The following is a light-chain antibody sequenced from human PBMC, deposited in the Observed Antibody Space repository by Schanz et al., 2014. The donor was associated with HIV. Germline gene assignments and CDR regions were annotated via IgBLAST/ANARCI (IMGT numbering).Light chain of an antibody. J-gene: IGLJ2*01. CDR3: SSYTVSGARGVI. CDR1: SSDVGGYNY. CDR2: DVS. V-gene: IGLV2-14*01. Sequence: QSALTQPASVSRSPGQSITISCTGTSSDVGGYNYVSWYQQHPGKAPKLMIYDVSNRPSGVSNRFSGSKSGNTASLTISGLQAEDEADYYCSSYTVSGARGVIVGTGTKLTVL.